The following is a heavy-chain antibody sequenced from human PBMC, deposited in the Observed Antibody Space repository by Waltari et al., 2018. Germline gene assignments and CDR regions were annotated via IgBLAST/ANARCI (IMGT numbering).Heavy chain of an antibody. CDR3: ARGKDYWSGYYPHSFDY. J-gene: IGHJ4*02. V-gene: IGHV4-34*01. Sequence: QVQLQQWGAGVLKPSETLSLTCAVYGGSFSGYYWSLIRQPPGKGLEWIGEINHSGSTNYNPSRTSRVTISVDTSKIQCSMTLSSVTAADTAVYYCARGKDYWSGYYPHSFDYWGQGTLVIVSS. CDR1: GGSFSGYY. CDR2: INHSGST. D-gene: IGHD3-3*01.